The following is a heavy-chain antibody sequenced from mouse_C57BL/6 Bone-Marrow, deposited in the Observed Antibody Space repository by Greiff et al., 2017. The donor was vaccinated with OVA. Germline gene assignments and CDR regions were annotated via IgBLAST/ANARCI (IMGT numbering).Heavy chain of an antibody. CDR2: INPSNGGT. J-gene: IGHJ2*01. V-gene: IGHV1-53*01. Sequence: QVQLQQPGTELVKPGASVKLSCKASGYTFTSYWMHWVKQRPGQGLEWIGNINPSNGGTNYNEKFKSKATLTVDKSSSTAYMQLSSLTSEDSAVYYGARVVDYDYASRDYFDYWGQGTTLTVSS. D-gene: IGHD2-4*01. CDR1: GYTFTSYW. CDR3: ARVVDYDYASRDYFDY.